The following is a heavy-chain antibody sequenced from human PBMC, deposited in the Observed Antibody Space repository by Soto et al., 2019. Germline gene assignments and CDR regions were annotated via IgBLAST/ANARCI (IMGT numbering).Heavy chain of an antibody. CDR2: ISSSSSNK. CDR1: GFTFSSYS. D-gene: IGHD6-19*01. CDR3: ARDRGRSGWFAGGWFAP. V-gene: IGHV3-21*01. Sequence: EVQLVESGGGLVKPGGSLRLSCAASGFTFSSYSMNWVRQAPGKGLEWVSCISSSSSNKYYADSVKGRFTISRDNAKNSLYLQMNSLRAECPAVYYCARDRGRSGWFAGGWFAPWCQGTLVTVSS. J-gene: IGHJ5*02.